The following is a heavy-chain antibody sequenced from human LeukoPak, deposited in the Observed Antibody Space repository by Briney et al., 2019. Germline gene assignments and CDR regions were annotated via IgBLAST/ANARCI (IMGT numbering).Heavy chain of an antibody. CDR3: AGGGDFDY. CDR1: GFSFSIYF. J-gene: IGHJ4*02. V-gene: IGHV3-21*01. CDR2: ISRTSEYI. Sequence: GGSLRLSCAASGFSFSIYFMNWVRQAPRKGLEWVSSISRTSEYIHYADSVRGRFAISRDNAKNSVYLQMNSLRAEDTAVYFCAGGGDFDYWGQGILVTVSA. D-gene: IGHD3-16*01.